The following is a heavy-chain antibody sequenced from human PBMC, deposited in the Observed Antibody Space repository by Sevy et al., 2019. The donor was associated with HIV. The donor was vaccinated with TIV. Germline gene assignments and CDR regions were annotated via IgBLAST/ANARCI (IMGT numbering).Heavy chain of an antibody. V-gene: IGHV4-31*03. CDR3: ARVEYGHYLPDY. Sequence: SETLSLTCTVSGGSISSGGHFWTWIRHPPGKGLEWIGYIYKSGTTYHSPSLKMRVTILVDTSKNQFSLKLPSVSAADTAVYYWARVEYGHYLPDYWGQGTLVTVSS. CDR1: GGSISSGGHF. J-gene: IGHJ4*02. D-gene: IGHD4-17*01. CDR2: IYKSGTT.